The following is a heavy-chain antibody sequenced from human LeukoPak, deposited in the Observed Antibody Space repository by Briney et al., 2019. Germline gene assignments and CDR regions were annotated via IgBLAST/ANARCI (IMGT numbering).Heavy chain of an antibody. Sequence: SVKVSCKASGYTFTSYGISWVRQAPGQGLEWMGWIIPIFGTANYAQKFQGRVTITADESTSTAYMELSSLRSEDTAVYYCAQYSSSWYGDYWGQGTLVTVSS. V-gene: IGHV1-69*13. J-gene: IGHJ4*02. CDR2: IIPIFGTA. D-gene: IGHD6-13*01. CDR1: GYTFTSYG. CDR3: AQYSSSWYGDY.